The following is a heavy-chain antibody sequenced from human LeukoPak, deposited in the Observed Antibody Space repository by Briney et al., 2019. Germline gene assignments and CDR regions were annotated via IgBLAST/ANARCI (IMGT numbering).Heavy chain of an antibody. V-gene: IGHV1-69*05. Sequence: ASVKVSCKASGGTFSNYAISWVRQAPGQGLEWMGRIIPIFGTANYAQKFQGRVTITTDESTSTAYMELSSLRSEDTAVYYCARDRLEITFGGVIVASEKDLCFDYWGQGTLVTVSS. J-gene: IGHJ4*02. CDR2: IIPIFGTA. CDR3: ARDRLEITFGGVIVASEKDLCFDY. CDR1: GGTFSNYA. D-gene: IGHD3-16*02.